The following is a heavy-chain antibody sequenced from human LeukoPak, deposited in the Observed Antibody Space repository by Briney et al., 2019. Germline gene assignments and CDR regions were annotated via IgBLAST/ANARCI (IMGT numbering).Heavy chain of an antibody. D-gene: IGHD3-10*01. CDR3: AREGGRVRGVTAYYFDY. CDR2: FFSNGDT. Sequence: SETLSLTCTVSGGSISSYYWSWVRQPPGKGLEWIGYFFSNGDTNYNPSLKSRITMSVDTSKNQFSLKLSSVTAADTAVYYCAREGGRVRGVTAYYFDYWGQGTLVTVSS. J-gene: IGHJ4*02. CDR1: GGSISSYY. V-gene: IGHV4-59*12.